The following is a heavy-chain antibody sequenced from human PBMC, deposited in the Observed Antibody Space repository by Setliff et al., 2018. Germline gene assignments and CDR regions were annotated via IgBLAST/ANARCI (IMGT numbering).Heavy chain of an antibody. CDR2: INPNTGYT. Sequence: EASVKVSCKASGYKLTTYDINWVRQATGQGLEWMGWINPNTGYTAYAQKFQGRVTMTRNTSINTAYLEVTTLRSEDTAMYYCARDLSGSGTLDLWGQGTLVTVSS. CDR3: ARDLSGSGTLDL. CDR1: GYKLTTYD. V-gene: IGHV1-8*02. D-gene: IGHD3-10*01. J-gene: IGHJ5*02.